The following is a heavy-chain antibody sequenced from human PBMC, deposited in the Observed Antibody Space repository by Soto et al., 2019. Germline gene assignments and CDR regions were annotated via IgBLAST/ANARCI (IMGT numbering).Heavy chain of an antibody. D-gene: IGHD1-26*01. CDR2: FDPEDGET. CDR3: ATDAWELLRIDI. Sequence: ASVKVSCKVSGYTLTELSMHWVRQAPGKGLEWMGGFDPEDGETIYAQKFQGRVTMTKDTSTDTAYMELSSLRSEDTAVYYCATDAWELLRIDIWGQGTMVTVSS. CDR1: GYTLTELS. J-gene: IGHJ3*02. V-gene: IGHV1-24*01.